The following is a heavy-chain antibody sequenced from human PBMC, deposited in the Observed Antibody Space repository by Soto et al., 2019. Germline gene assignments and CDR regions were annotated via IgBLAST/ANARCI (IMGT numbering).Heavy chain of an antibody. CDR2: ISSSGSTI. D-gene: IGHD2-21*01. CDR3: ARGRGYCGGTNCYLDY. J-gene: IGHJ4*02. CDR1: GFSFSSHS. V-gene: IGHV3-48*02. Sequence: EVQLVESGGGLVQPGGSLRLSCAASGFSFSSHSMKWVRQAPGKGLECVSYISSSGSTIYYADSVKGRFTISRDNAKNSLYLQMNSLRDDDTAVYYCARGRGYCGGTNCYLDYWGQGALVTVSS.